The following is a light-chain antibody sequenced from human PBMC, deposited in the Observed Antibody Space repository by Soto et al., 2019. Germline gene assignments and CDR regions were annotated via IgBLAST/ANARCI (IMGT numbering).Light chain of an antibody. J-gene: IGKJ4*01. CDR3: QQYGSSPLT. Sequence: EIVLTQSPGTLSLSPGERATLSRRASQSVSSSYLAWYQQKPGQAPRLLIYGAASRATGIPDRFSGSGSRTDFTLTISRLEPEDFAVYYCQQYGSSPLTFGGGTKVDIK. V-gene: IGKV3-20*01. CDR1: QSVSSSY. CDR2: GAA.